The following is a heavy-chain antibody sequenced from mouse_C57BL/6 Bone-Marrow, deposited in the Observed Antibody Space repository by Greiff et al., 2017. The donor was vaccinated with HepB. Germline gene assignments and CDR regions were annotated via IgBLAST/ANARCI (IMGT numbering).Heavy chain of an antibody. CDR1: GYTFTSYW. CDR2: IDPSDSET. Sequence: QVQLQQPGAELVRPGSSVKLSCKASGYTFTSYWMHWVKQRPIQGLEWIGNIDPSDSETHYNQKFKDKATLTVDKSSSTAYMQLSSLTSEDSAVYYCARKWGYYPGLAYWGQGTLVTVSA. V-gene: IGHV1-52*01. CDR3: ARKWGYYPGLAY. D-gene: IGHD2-3*01. J-gene: IGHJ3*01.